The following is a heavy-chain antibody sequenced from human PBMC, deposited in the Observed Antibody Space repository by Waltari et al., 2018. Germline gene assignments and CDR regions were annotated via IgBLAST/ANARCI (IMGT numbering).Heavy chain of an antibody. Sequence: QVPLVQSGAEVRRPGSSVTVSCTASGGTFTNHASSWLRPAPGQGLEWMGRIIPFLVATYYSQSFQGRVTITADKSTNMAYMEISSLRSDDTALYFCARGNCGGGSCYSGDYYYGMDVWGQGTTVTVSS. CDR3: ARGNCGGGSCYSGDYYYGMDV. CDR1: GGTFTNHA. V-gene: IGHV1-69*04. J-gene: IGHJ6*02. D-gene: IGHD2-15*01. CDR2: IIPFLVAT.